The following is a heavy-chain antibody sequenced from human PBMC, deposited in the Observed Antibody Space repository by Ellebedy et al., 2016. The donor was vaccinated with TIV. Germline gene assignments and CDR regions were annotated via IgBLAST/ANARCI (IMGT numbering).Heavy chain of an antibody. D-gene: IGHD4-11*01. Sequence: GESLKIPCAASGFTCSSHGVHWVRQAPGKGLEWVSSISSSSSYIYYADSVKGRFTISRDNSKNTLYLQMNSLTVEDSAVYYCAGEPVPTWAFDYWGQGTLVTVSS. V-gene: IGHV3-21*06. CDR2: ISSSSSYI. CDR3: AGEPVPTWAFDY. CDR1: GFTCSSHG. J-gene: IGHJ4*02.